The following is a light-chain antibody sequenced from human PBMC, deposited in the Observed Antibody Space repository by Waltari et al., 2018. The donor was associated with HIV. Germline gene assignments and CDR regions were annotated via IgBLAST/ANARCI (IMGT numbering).Light chain of an antibody. J-gene: IGLJ3*02. CDR2: DVT. CDR1: SSDIGAYNH. V-gene: IGLV2-14*03. Sequence: QSALTQPASVSGSRGQSITMSCTGTSSDIGAYNHVSWFQQRPGKAPKLIIYDVTDRPSGVAKRFSGSKSGIPASLTISGLQADDEGDYYCSSYTASNTLWVFGGGTKLTVL. CDR3: SSYTASNTLWV.